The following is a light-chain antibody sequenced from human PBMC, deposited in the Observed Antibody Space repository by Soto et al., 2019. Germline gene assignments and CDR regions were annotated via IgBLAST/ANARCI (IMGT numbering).Light chain of an antibody. Sequence: DIQMTQSPSSLSASVGDSVTITCRVSQGISSSLNCYRQKPGKVPKLLISSASNLQSGVPSRFSGSGSGTDFALTVSSLQPDDFATYYCQQYNSYSTFGQGTKVDIK. CDR3: QQYNSYST. J-gene: IGKJ1*01. CDR1: QGISSS. CDR2: SAS. V-gene: IGKV1-27*01.